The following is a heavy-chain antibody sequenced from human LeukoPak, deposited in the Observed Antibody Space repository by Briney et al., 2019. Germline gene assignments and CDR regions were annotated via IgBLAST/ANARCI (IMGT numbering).Heavy chain of an antibody. J-gene: IGHJ4*02. V-gene: IGHV4-59*08. Sequence: PSETLSLTCTVPGGSISSYYWSWIRQPPGKGLEWIGYIFYSGSTNYNPSLKSRVTISVDTSKNQFSLNLSSVTAADTAVYYCARGARGSYSYWGQGTLVTVSS. CDR1: GGSISSYY. D-gene: IGHD1-26*01. CDR2: IFYSGST. CDR3: ARGARGSYSY.